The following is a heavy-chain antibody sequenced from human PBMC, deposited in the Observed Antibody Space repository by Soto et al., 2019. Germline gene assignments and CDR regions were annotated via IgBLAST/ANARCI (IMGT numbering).Heavy chain of an antibody. J-gene: IGHJ6*02. CDR1: GFIFSSYS. CDR2: ISRSSGHT. D-gene: IGHD3-10*01. CDR3: ARWEDGSGTYSYYYYGMDV. Sequence: GGSLRLSCAASGFIFSSYSMNWVRQAPGRGLEWVSSISRSSGHTYFADSVKGRFTISRDNAKNSRYLQMNSLRAEDTAVYYCARWEDGSGTYSYYYYGMDVWGQGTTVTVSS. V-gene: IGHV3-21*01.